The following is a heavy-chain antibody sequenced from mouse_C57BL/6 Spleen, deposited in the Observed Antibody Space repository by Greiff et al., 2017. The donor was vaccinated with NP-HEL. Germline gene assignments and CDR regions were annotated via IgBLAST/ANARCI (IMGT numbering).Heavy chain of an antibody. CDR3: ARRGVWVRREYFDY. J-gene: IGHJ2*01. CDR1: GYPFTSYW. V-gene: IGHV1-55*01. Sequence: QVQLQQPGAELVKPGASVTMSCKASGYPFTSYWITWVKQRPGQGLEWIGYIYPGSGSPHYHEQLKSQATLTVATSSTNAYRQLSRLTAEDSAVYYCARRGVWVRREYFDYWGQGTTLTVSS. D-gene: IGHD2-14*01. CDR2: IYPGSGSP.